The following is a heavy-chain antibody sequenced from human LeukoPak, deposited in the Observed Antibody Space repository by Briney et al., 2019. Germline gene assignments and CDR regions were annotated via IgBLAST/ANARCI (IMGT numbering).Heavy chain of an antibody. D-gene: IGHD1-26*01. CDR2: MNPNSGNT. Sequence: ASVKVSCKASGYTFTSYDINWVRQATGQGLEWMGWMNPNSGNTGYAQKFQGRVTMTRNTSTSTAYMELSSLRSEDTAVYYCARGGSGTPEDYFDYWGQGTLVTVSS. CDR3: ARGGSGTPEDYFDY. CDR1: GYTFTSYD. J-gene: IGHJ4*02. V-gene: IGHV1-8*01.